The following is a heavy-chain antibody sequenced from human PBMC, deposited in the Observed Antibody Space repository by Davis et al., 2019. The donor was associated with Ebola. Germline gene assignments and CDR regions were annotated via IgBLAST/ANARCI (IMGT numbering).Heavy chain of an antibody. D-gene: IGHD6-6*01. J-gene: IGHJ4*02. CDR1: GGSFSGYY. CDR3: ARGKRSLAARPMYYFDY. Sequence: SETLSLTCAVYGGSFSGYYWSWIRQPPGKGLEWIGEINHSGSTNYNPSLKSRVTISVDTSKNQFSLKLSSVTAADTAVYYCARGKRSLAARPMYYFDYWGQGTLVTVSS. V-gene: IGHV4-34*01. CDR2: INHSGST.